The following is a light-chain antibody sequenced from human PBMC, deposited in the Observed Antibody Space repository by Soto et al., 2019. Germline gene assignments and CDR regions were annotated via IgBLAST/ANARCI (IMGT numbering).Light chain of an antibody. Sequence: EIVLTQSPGTLSLSPGERATLSCRASQSVSSSYLAWYQQKPGQAPSLLIYGASSRATGIPDRFSGSGSGTDFTLTISRLEPEDFAVYYCQQYGSSPGTFGQGTKEEVK. J-gene: IGKJ1*01. CDR3: QQYGSSPGT. V-gene: IGKV3-20*01. CDR1: QSVSSSY. CDR2: GAS.